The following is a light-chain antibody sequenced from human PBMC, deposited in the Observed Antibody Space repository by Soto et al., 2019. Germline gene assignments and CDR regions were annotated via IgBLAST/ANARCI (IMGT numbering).Light chain of an antibody. CDR1: SSDVGGYNY. CDR3: CSYAGSPMYV. CDR2: DVS. J-gene: IGLJ1*01. Sequence: QSALTQPRSVSGSPGQSVTISCTGTSSDVGGYNYVSWYQQHPGKAPKVMIYDVSERPSGVPDRFSGSKSGNTASLTISGLQAEDEADYYCCSYAGSPMYVFVTGTKLTVL. V-gene: IGLV2-11*01.